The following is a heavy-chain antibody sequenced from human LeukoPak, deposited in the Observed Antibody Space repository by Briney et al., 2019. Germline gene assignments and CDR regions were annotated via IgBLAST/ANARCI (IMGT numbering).Heavy chain of an antibody. CDR3: ARHEEEDGYNAKTPDY. J-gene: IGHJ4*02. D-gene: IGHD5-24*01. CDR1: GVSISGTNYY. CDR2: IHYRLPT. V-gene: IGHV4-39*01. Sequence: PSETLSLTCDVSGVSISGTNYYWGWIRQPPGMGLEWIGSIHYRLPTFYNPLLKSRVTISVDTSKNQISLRLRSATAADTAVYYCARHEEEDGYNAKTPDYWGQGTLVTVSS.